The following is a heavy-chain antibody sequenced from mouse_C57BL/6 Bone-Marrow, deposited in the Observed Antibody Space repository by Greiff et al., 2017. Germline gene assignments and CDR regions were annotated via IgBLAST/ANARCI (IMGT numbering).Heavy chain of an antibody. CDR2: ISDGGSYT. CDR3: ARDEGDSSGYAY. V-gene: IGHV5-4*01. Sequence: EVQLVESGGGLVKPGGSLKLSCAASGFTFSSYAMSWVRQTPEKRLEWVATISDGGSYTYYPDNVKGRFTISRDNAKNNLYLQMSHLKSEDTAMYYCARDEGDSSGYAYWGQETLVTVSA. J-gene: IGHJ3*01. CDR1: GFTFSSYA. D-gene: IGHD3-2*02.